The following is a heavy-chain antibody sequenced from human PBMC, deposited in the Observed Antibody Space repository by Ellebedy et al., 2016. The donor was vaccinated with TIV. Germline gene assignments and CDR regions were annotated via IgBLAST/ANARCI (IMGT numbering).Heavy chain of an antibody. CDR2: IGGTGGTT. J-gene: IGHJ4*02. D-gene: IGHD1-7*01. V-gene: IGHV3-23*01. CDR3: AKLPVAYNWNYADDY. CDR1: GFIFSNFD. Sequence: GESLKISCVASGFIFSNFDMHWVRQAPGKGLEWVSTIGGTGGTTYYRESVKGRFTVSRDTSRNTLYLQMSSLRAEDTAVYYCAKLPVAYNWNYADDYWGQGTLVTVSS.